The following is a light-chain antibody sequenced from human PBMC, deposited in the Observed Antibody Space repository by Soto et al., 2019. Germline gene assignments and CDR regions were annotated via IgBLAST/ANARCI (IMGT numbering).Light chain of an antibody. Sequence: DIQMTQSPSSLSASVGDRVTITCRASQNIRNSLNWYQQKPGKAPKFLIYASSTLQSGVPSRFSGSASGTDFSLTISSLQPEDFAPYYCQQGYSSPLTFGQGTKVEIK. J-gene: IGKJ1*01. CDR3: QQGYSSPLT. CDR2: ASS. V-gene: IGKV1-39*01. CDR1: QNIRNS.